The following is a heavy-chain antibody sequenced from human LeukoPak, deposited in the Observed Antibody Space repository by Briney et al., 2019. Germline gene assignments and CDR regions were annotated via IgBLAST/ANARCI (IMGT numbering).Heavy chain of an antibody. CDR1: GFTFGDYA. CDR3: AKEVSHYDFWSGYYHGVDY. D-gene: IGHD3-3*01. Sequence: PGGSLRLSCTASGFTFGDYAMSWVRQAPGKGLEWVSYISSSGSTIYYADSVKGRFTISRDNAKNSLYLQMNSLRAEDTAVYYCAKEVSHYDFWSGYYHGVDYWGQGTLVTVSS. J-gene: IGHJ4*02. V-gene: IGHV3-11*01. CDR2: ISSSGSTI.